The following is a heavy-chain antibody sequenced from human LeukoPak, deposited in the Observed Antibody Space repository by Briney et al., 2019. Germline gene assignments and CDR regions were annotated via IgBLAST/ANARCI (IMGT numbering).Heavy chain of an antibody. J-gene: IGHJ4*02. D-gene: IGHD3-10*01. V-gene: IGHV3-21*01. CDR2: ISGSNSDI. CDR3: ARVVGASGSFYGY. Sequence: PGGSLRLSCAASGFTFRTYTMNWARQAPGKGLEWVSSISGSNSDIHYADSVKGRFTISRDNAKDSLYLQMNSLRADDTAVYYCARVVGASGSFYGYWGQGTLVTVSS. CDR1: GFTFRTYT.